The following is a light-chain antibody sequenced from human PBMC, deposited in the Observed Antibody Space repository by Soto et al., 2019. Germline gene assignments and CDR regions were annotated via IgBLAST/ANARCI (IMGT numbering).Light chain of an antibody. CDR3: QQYNNWPQT. CDR1: QSVSSN. Sequence: EIVMTQSPATLSVSPGERATLSCRASQSVSSNLAWYQQKPGQAPRLLIYGASTRATGIPARFSGSGSGTEFTLTISSLHSEYFAYYYCQQYNNWPQTFGQGTKVEIK. V-gene: IGKV3-15*01. CDR2: GAS. J-gene: IGKJ1*01.